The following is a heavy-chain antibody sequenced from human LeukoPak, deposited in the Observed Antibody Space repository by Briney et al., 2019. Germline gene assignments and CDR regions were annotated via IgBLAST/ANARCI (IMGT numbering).Heavy chain of an antibody. CDR2: ISYDGSNK. CDR1: GFTFSSYA. D-gene: IGHD3-22*01. V-gene: IGHV3-30-3*01. CDR3: ARDESRDYYDSSGLFDY. Sequence: PGGSLRLSCAASGFTFSSYAMHWVRQAPGKGLEWVAVISYDGSNKYYADSVKGRFTISRDNSKNTLYLQMNSLRAEDTAVYYCARDESRDYYDSSGLFDYWGQGTLVTVSS. J-gene: IGHJ4*02.